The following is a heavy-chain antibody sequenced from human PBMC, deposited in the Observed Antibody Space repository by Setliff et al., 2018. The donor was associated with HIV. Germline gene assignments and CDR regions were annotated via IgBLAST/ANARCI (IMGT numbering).Heavy chain of an antibody. CDR1: GGSIKSSSDY. CDR2: IYYSGST. V-gene: IGHV4-39*01. D-gene: IGHD3-22*01. Sequence: SETLSLTCTVSGGSIKSSSDYWGWIRQPPGKGLEWIGTIYYSGSTYYNPSLKSRVTISVDTPKNQFSLKLSSVTAADTTVNYCARHSGLGGYYSPFDYWGPGTLVTVSS. J-gene: IGHJ4*02. CDR3: ARHSGLGGYYSPFDY.